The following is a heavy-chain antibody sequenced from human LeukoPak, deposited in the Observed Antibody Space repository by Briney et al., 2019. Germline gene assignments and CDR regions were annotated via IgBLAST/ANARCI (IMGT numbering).Heavy chain of an antibody. V-gene: IGHV4-34*01. D-gene: IGHD3-3*01. Sequence: PSETLSLTCAVYGGSFSGYYWSWIRQPPGKGLEWIGEINHCGSTNYNPSLKSRVTISVDTSKNQFSLKLSSVTAADTAVYYCARGTKTPIYYDFWSGPLNRFDPWGQGTLVTVSS. CDR3: ARGTKTPIYYDFWSGPLNRFDP. CDR2: INHCGST. CDR1: GGSFSGYY. J-gene: IGHJ5*02.